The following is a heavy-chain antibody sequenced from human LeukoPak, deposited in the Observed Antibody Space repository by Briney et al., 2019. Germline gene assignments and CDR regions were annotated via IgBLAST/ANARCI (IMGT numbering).Heavy chain of an antibody. Sequence: GGSLRLSRTASGFTFSDYWMIWVRQAPGKGPEWVANIKQDGSQRYYVDSVRGRFTISRDNAKNSLFLQMSGLRAEDTAVYYCARRGGSSSRRSPIDYWGQGTLVTVSS. CDR3: ARRGGSSSRRSPIDY. CDR2: IKQDGSQR. J-gene: IGHJ4*02. D-gene: IGHD6-6*01. CDR1: GFTFSDYW. V-gene: IGHV3-7*01.